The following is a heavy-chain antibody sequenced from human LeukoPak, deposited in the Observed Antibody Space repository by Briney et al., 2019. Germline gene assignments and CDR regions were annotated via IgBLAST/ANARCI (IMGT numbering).Heavy chain of an antibody. J-gene: IGHJ4*02. Sequence: PSETLSLTCTVSGGSISSSSYYWSWIRQPAGKGLEWIGCIYTSGSTTYNPSLKSRVTISVDTSKNQFSLILSSVTATDTALYYCARGVTAAGRFDYWGQGTLVTVSS. CDR2: IYTSGST. V-gene: IGHV4-61*02. D-gene: IGHD6-13*01. CDR1: GGSISSSSYY. CDR3: ARGVTAAGRFDY.